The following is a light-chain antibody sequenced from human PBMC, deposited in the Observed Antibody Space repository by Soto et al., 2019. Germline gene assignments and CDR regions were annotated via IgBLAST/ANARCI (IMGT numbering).Light chain of an antibody. V-gene: IGLV2-14*01. Sequence: QSVLTQPASVSGSPGQSVTISCTGTSSDVGGYNYVSWYQQHPGKAPKLMIYDVSNRPSGVSNRFSGSKSGNTASLTISGLQAEDDADYSCSSYTSSSTVFGGGTKLTVL. J-gene: IGLJ2*01. CDR1: SSDVGGYNY. CDR2: DVS. CDR3: SSYTSSSTV.